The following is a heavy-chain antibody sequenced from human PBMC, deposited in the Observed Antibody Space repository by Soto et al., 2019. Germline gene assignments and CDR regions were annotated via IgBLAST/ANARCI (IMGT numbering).Heavy chain of an antibody. CDR1: GFTFSDAW. CDR2: IKSKIDGGTT. J-gene: IGHJ6*02. V-gene: IGHV3-15*07. CDR3: TTDNLVVIIDGMDV. Sequence: GGSLRLSCAASGFTFSDAWMNWVRQAPGKGLEWVGRIKSKIDGGTTDYAAPVKGRFTISRDDSKNTLYLQMNSLKTEDTAVYYCTTDNLVVIIDGMDVWGQGTTVTVSS. D-gene: IGHD2-21*01.